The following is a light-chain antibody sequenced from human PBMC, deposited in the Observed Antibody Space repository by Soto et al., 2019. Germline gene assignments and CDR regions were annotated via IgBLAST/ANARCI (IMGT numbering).Light chain of an antibody. V-gene: IGKV3-20*01. Sequence: EIVLTQSPGTLSLYPGERATLSCRSSQSVSSSDLAWYQQKPGQAPRLLIYGASSRATGIPDRFSGSGSGTDVTLTISRLEPEAFAVYYCQQYGSSPQMFGQGTKVDIK. CDR3: QQYGSSPQM. CDR1: QSVSSSD. CDR2: GAS. J-gene: IGKJ1*01.